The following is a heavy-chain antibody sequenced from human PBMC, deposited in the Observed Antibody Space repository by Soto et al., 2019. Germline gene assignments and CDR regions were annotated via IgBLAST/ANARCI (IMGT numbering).Heavy chain of an antibody. CDR2: IYYSGST. V-gene: IGHV4-59*01. Sequence: SETLSLTCTVSGGSISSYYWSWIRQPPGKGLEWIGYIYYSGSTNYNPSLKSRVTISVDTSKNQFSLKLSSVTAADTAVYYCARGVWQQLGSYYFDYWGQGTLVTV. J-gene: IGHJ4*02. D-gene: IGHD6-13*01. CDR1: GGSISSYY. CDR3: ARGVWQQLGSYYFDY.